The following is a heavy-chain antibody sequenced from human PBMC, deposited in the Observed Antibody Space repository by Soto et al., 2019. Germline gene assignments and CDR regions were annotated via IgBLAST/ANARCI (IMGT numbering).Heavy chain of an antibody. CDR2: IYWDDDK. Sequence: QITLKESGPTLVKPTQTLTLTCTFSGFSLSTSGVGVGWIRQPPGKALEWLALIYWDDDKRYSPSLKSRLTITKDTPKNQVVLTMTNMDPVDTATYYCAHKRPGGDYGDPWGQGTLVTVSS. D-gene: IGHD4-17*01. J-gene: IGHJ5*02. CDR3: AHKRPGGDYGDP. CDR1: GFSLSTSGVG. V-gene: IGHV2-5*02.